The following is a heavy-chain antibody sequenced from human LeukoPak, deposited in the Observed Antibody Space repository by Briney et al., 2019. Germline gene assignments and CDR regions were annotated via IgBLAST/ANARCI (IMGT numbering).Heavy chain of an antibody. V-gene: IGHV1-2*02. CDR3: ATSAGDYKAGYYYYLGV. CDR2: INPNTAGT. CDR1: GYTFTGYY. D-gene: IGHD4-17*01. Sequence: GASVKVSCKASGYTFTGYYFHWVRQAPGQGLEWMGWINPNTAGTNYAQKFLGRVTLTWDTSISTAYMELNRLTSDDTAVYFCATSAGDYKAGYYYYLGVWGKGTSVTVS. J-gene: IGHJ6*03.